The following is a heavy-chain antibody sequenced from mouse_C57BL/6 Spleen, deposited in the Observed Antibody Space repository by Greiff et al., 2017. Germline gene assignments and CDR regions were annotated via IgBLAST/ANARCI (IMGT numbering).Heavy chain of an antibody. V-gene: IGHV1-26*01. D-gene: IGHD2-2*01. CDR2: INPNNGGT. CDR3: ARSGYDDAY. J-gene: IGHJ3*01. Sequence: EVQLQQSGPELVKPGASVKISCKASGYTFTDYYMNWVKQSHGKSLEWIGDINPNNGGTSYNQKFKGKATLTVDKSSSTAYMELRSLTSEDSAVYYCARSGYDDAYWGQGTLVTVSA. CDR1: GYTFTDYY.